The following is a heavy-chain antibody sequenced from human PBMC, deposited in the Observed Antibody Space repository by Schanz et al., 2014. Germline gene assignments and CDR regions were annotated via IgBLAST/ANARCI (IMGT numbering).Heavy chain of an antibody. Sequence: LVESGGGVAQPGGSLRLSCAASGFSFSGYGMNWVRQAPGKGLEWVAYIRSGGSTKYYGDSVEGRFTISRDNAKNSLYLQMNSLRPEDTAVYYCAGDRVGVAEAVYWGQGALVIVS. CDR3: AGDRVGVAEAVY. CDR2: IRSGGSTK. J-gene: IGHJ4*02. D-gene: IGHD6-19*01. CDR1: GFSFSGYG. V-gene: IGHV3-48*01.